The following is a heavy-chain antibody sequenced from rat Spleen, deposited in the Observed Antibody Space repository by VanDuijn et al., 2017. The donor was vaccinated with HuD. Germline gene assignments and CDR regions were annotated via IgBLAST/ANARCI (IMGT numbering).Heavy chain of an antibody. CDR3: ASSYSSYIFDY. CDR1: GFTFNNYW. Sequence: EVQLMESGGGLVQPGRSLKLSCVTSGFTFNNYWMTWVRQAPGKGLEWIASITNTGGSTYYRDSVKGRFTISRDNANNIQYLQMDSLRSEDTATYYCASSYSSYIFDYWGQGVMVTVSS. J-gene: IGHJ2*01. V-gene: IGHV5-31*01. D-gene: IGHD1-2*01. CDR2: ITNTGGST.